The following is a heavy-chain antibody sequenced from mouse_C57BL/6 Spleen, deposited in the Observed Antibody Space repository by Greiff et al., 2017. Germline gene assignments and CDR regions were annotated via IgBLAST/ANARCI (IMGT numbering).Heavy chain of an antibody. D-gene: IGHD1-1*01. CDR2: IDPETGGT. V-gene: IGHV1-15*01. Sequence: QVQLQQSGAELVRPGASVTLSCKASGYTFTDYEMHWVKQTPVHGLEWIGAIDPETGGTDYNQKFKGKAILTADKSSSTASMELRSLTSEDSAVYYCTRATVSHGFDYWGQGTTLTVSS. CDR1: GYTFTDYE. J-gene: IGHJ2*01. CDR3: TRATVSHGFDY.